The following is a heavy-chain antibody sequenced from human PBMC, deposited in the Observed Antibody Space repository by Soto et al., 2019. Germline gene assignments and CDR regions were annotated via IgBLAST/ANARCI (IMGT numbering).Heavy chain of an antibody. CDR2: IVPIRRTA. CDR3: VRDSGAKLSSS. V-gene: IGHV1-69*01. J-gene: IGHJ4*02. Sequence: QVQLVQSGAEVKQPGSSAKVSCKAYGGTFSSYRINWVRQAPGQGVEWVGGIVPIRRTADYAQTFQGRVSITADESARTSDLELRSLRSQDTAVYYCVRDSGAKLSSSWGQGTPVTVSS. D-gene: IGHD6-13*01. CDR1: GGTFSSYR.